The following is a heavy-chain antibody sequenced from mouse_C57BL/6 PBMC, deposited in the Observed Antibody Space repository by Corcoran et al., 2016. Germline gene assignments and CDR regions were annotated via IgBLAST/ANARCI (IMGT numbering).Heavy chain of an antibody. V-gene: IGHV1-26*01. D-gene: IGHD2-3*01. J-gene: IGHJ3*01. Sequence: EVQLQQSGPELVKPGASVKISCKASGYTFTDYYMNWVKQSHGKSLEWIGDINPNNGGTSYNQKFKSKATLTVDKSSSTAYMELRSLTSEDSAVYYCARRWLLQFAYWGQGTLVTVSA. CDR3: ARRWLLQFAY. CDR1: GYTFTDYY. CDR2: INPNNGGT.